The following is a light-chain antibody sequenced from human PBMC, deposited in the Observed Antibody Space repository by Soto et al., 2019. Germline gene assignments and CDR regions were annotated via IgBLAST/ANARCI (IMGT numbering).Light chain of an antibody. CDR3: QQYGSTPLT. CDR2: GAT. CDR1: QSVRSTY. J-gene: IGKJ1*01. Sequence: ESVLTQSPGTLSLSPGERTTLSCRASQSVRSTYLAWYQQRPGQAPRLLIYGATSRATGIPDRFQGSGSGTDFTLTISRLEPEDFAVYFCQQYGSTPLTFGQGTKVDIK. V-gene: IGKV3-20*01.